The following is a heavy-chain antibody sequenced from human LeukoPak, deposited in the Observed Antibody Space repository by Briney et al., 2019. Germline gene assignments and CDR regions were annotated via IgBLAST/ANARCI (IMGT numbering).Heavy chain of an antibody. Sequence: SETLSLTCTVSGGSISSSSYYWGWIRQPPGKGLEWIGSIYYSGSTYYNPSLKSRVTISVDTSKNQFSLKLSSVTAADTAVYYCARARTWIQPVGYWGQGTLVTVSS. V-gene: IGHV4-39*01. CDR2: IYYSGST. J-gene: IGHJ4*02. D-gene: IGHD5-18*01. CDR1: GGSISSSSYY. CDR3: ARARTWIQPVGY.